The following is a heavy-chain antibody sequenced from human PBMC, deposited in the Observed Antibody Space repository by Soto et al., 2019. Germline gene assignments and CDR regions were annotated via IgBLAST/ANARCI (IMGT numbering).Heavy chain of an antibody. CDR1: GFTFSSYE. CDR2: ITSTGSTR. Sequence: EVQLVESGGDLVQPGGSLRLSCAASGFTFSSYEMNWVRQAPGKGLEWVSDITSTGSTRYYADSVKGRFTISRDNAQNSLYLQMNSLRAEDTAVYYCARGYCTSSACHWNFDYWGQGTLVTVSS. J-gene: IGHJ4*02. CDR3: ARGYCTSSACHWNFDY. D-gene: IGHD2-8*02. V-gene: IGHV3-48*03.